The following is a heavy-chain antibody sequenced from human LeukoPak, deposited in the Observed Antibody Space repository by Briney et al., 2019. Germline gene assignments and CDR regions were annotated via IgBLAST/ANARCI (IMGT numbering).Heavy chain of an antibody. CDR3: ARDGSEDYYDSSGYYGIDY. CDR1: VFTFSSYS. D-gene: IGHD3-22*01. CDR2: ISSSSCYI. Sequence: GGSLRLSCASSVFTFSSYSMNWVRQAPGRGLEGVSSISSSSCYIYYADSVKGRFTISRDNAKNSLYLQMNSLRAEDTAVYYCARDGSEDYYDSSGYYGIDYWGQGTLVTVSS. V-gene: IGHV3-21*01. J-gene: IGHJ4*02.